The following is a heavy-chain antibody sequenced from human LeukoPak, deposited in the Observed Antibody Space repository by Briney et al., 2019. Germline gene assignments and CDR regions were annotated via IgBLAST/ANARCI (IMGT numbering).Heavy chain of an antibody. J-gene: IGHJ5*02. CDR3: AKDTAFAYGYDRVDH. V-gene: IGHV3-23*01. CDR1: GFTFSSYA. CDR2: PSGSGGSP. D-gene: IGHD5-18*01. Sequence: GGSLRLSRAASGFTFSSYAMNWVRQAPGKGLEGVSAPSGSGGSPYYADSVKGRFTISRHSSKNTLYLQMNRLRAEDTGVYNCAKDTAFAYGYDRVDHWGQGTLVTVSS.